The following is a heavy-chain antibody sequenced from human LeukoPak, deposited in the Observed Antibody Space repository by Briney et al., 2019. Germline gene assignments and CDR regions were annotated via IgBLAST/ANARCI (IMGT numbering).Heavy chain of an antibody. CDR3: PRGRGVYASSSTTFDY. CDR1: VYTFTKYG. D-gene: IGHD6-6*01. V-gene: IGHV1-18*01. CDR2: ISPYNGNR. Sequence: ASGRVSFTPSVYTFTKYGITWVRQAPGQRLEGRGWISPYNGNRNYAQQLQDRVTMTTATSTSTAYMALRSLRSDDTAVYYCPRGRGVYASSSTTFDYWGQGTLVTVSS. J-gene: IGHJ4*02.